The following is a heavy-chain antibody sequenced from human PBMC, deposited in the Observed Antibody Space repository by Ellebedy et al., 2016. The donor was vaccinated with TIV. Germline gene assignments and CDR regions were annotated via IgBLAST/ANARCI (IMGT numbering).Heavy chain of an antibody. V-gene: IGHV3-30*18. CDR3: AKDLGRWLQYFDS. D-gene: IGHD5-24*01. CDR2: MLYDGNDE. CDR1: GFTFSSYG. Sequence: GGSLRLSCAASGFTFSSYGMHWVRQAPGKGLEWVAGMLYDGNDEYYADSVKGRFTISRDSSKRTLYLQMNSLRSEDTAVYYCAKDLGRWLQYFDSWGQGTLVTVSS. J-gene: IGHJ4*02.